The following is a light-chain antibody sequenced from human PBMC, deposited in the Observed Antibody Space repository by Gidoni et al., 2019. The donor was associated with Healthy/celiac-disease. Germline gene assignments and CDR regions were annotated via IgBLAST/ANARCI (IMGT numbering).Light chain of an antibody. CDR1: SSNIGSNY. J-gene: IGLJ2*01. Sequence: QSVLTHPPSASGTPGQRVTISCSGSSSNIGSNYVYWYQQLPGTAPKLLIYRNNQRPSGVPDRFSGSKSGTSASLAISGLRSEDEADYYCAAWDDSLSGFVVFGGGTKLTVL. V-gene: IGLV1-47*01. CDR2: RNN. CDR3: AAWDDSLSGFVV.